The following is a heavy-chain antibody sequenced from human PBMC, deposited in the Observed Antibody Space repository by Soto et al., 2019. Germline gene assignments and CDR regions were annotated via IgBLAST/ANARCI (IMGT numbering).Heavy chain of an antibody. D-gene: IGHD3-10*01. CDR2: IYYSGST. J-gene: IGHJ6*02. Sequence: QVQLQESGPGLVKPSQTLSLTCTVSGGSISSGDYYWSWIRQPPGKGLEWIGYIYYSGSTYYNPSLKSRVTISVDTSKNQFSLKLSSVTAADTAVYYCARDRGPLWPLYYYYYGMDVWGQGTTVTVSS. V-gene: IGHV4-30-4*01. CDR3: ARDRGPLWPLYYYYYGMDV. CDR1: GGSISSGDYY.